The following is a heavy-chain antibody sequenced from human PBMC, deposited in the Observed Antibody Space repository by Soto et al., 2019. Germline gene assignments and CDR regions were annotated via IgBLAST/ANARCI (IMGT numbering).Heavy chain of an antibody. Sequence: APEKVSCKACGYTFTSYGISWVRQAPVQGLEWMGWISAYNGNTNYAQKLQGRVTMTTDTSTSTAYMELRSLRSDDTAVYYCARGKDYGDYGDAFDIWAQGTMVSVSS. J-gene: IGHJ3*02. V-gene: IGHV1-18*01. CDR1: GYTFTSYG. CDR2: ISAYNGNT. D-gene: IGHD4-17*01. CDR3: ARGKDYGDYGDAFDI.